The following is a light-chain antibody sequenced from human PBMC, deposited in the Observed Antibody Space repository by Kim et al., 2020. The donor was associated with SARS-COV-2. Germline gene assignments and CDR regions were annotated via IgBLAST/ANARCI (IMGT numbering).Light chain of an antibody. V-gene: IGLV2-14*03. CDR1: SSDIGYDNY. J-gene: IGLJ3*02. CDR2: DVS. Sequence: GQSITISCTGTSSDIGYDNYVSWYQQHPGKAPKLMIYDVSDRPSGVSNRFSGSKSGNTASLTISGLQAEDEADYYCNSYTTTSTLVFGGGTQLTVL. CDR3: NSYTTTSTLV.